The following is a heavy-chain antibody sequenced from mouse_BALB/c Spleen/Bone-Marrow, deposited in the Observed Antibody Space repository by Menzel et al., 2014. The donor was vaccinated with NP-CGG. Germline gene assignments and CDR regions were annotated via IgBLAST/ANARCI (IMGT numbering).Heavy chain of an antibody. CDR3: AREVYGSWFAY. J-gene: IGHJ3*01. CDR2: INPNSDYT. D-gene: IGHD2-2*01. V-gene: IGHV1-4*01. CDR1: GYTFTYYT. Sequence: VQLQQSGAELARPGASVKMSCKASGYTFTYYTMYWVKQRPGQGLEWIGYINPNSDYTNYNQKFKDKATLTADKSSSTAYMQLSSLTSEDSAVYYCAREVYGSWFAYWGQVTLVTVSA.